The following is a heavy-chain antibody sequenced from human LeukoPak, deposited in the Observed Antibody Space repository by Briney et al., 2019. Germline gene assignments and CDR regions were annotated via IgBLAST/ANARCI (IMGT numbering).Heavy chain of an antibody. V-gene: IGHV3-30-3*01. CDR3: ARDYDFWSGYPFPGWFDP. CDR1: GFTFSSYA. Sequence: GGSLRLSCAASGFTFSSYAMHWVRQAPGKGLEWVAVISYDGSNKYYADSVKGRFTISRDNSKNTLYLQMNSLRAEDTAVYYCARDYDFWSGYPFPGWFDPWGQGTLVTVSS. CDR2: ISYDGSNK. D-gene: IGHD3-3*01. J-gene: IGHJ5*02.